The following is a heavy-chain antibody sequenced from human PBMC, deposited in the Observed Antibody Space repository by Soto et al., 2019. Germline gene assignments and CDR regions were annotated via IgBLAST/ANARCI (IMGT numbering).Heavy chain of an antibody. V-gene: IGHV1-18*01. CDR2: ISAYSGNT. Sequence: ASVKVSCKASGYTFTSYGISWVRQAPGQGLEWMGWISAYSGNTNYAQKLQGRVTMTTDTSTSTAYMELRSLRSDDTAVYYCARDLSSPFCSGGSCYAGWFDPWGQGTLVTVSS. J-gene: IGHJ5*02. CDR3: ARDLSSPFCSGGSCYAGWFDP. CDR1: GYTFTSYG. D-gene: IGHD2-15*01.